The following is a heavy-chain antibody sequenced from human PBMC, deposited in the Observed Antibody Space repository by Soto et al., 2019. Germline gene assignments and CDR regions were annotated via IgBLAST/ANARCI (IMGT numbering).Heavy chain of an antibody. D-gene: IGHD2-8*01. CDR3: ARHEGNGNVWPLDY. Sequence: SETLSLTCTVSGDSIGTTHSFWAWIRQSPGKGLEWIGNIHYSGSTYYMPSLRSRVTLSVDTSKNQFSLRLTSVTAEDTAVYYCARHEGNGNVWPLDYWGQGILVTVSS. V-gene: IGHV4-39*01. CDR2: IHYSGST. CDR1: GDSIGTTHSF. J-gene: IGHJ4*02.